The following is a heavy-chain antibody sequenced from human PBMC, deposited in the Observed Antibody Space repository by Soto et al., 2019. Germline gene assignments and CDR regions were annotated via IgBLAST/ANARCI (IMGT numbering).Heavy chain of an antibody. CDR2: IGGRGGNT. CDR1: GFTFNNYA. V-gene: IGHV3-23*01. J-gene: IGHJ4*02. Sequence: EVQLLESGGGLVQRGGSLRLSCVASGFTFNNYAMNWVRQAPGKGLEWVSNIGGRGGNTCYADSMRGRFTISRDNSKNTVYLKMNNLRVEDSATYYCAKPSAYGDFAGSFDSWGQGTLFTISP. D-gene: IGHD4-17*01. CDR3: AKPSAYGDFAGSFDS.